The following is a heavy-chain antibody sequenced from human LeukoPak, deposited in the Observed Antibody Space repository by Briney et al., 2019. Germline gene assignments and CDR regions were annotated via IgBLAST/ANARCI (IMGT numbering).Heavy chain of an antibody. D-gene: IGHD7-27*01. CDR3: TRAQLGIRY. Sequence: GGSLRLSCAASGFTVSSNHMTWVRQAPGKGLEWVGFIRSKAYGGTTEYAASVKGRFTISRDDSKSIVYLQMNSLKTEDTAVYYCTRAQLGIRYWGQGTLVTVSS. V-gene: IGHV3-49*04. J-gene: IGHJ4*02. CDR2: IRSKAYGGTT. CDR1: GFTVSSNH.